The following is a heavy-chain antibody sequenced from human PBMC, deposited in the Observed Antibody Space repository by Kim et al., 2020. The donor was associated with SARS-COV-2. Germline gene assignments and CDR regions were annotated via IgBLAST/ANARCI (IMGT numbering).Heavy chain of an antibody. CDR1: GYSISSGYY. CDR2: IYHSGST. D-gene: IGHD6-13*01. Sequence: SETLSLTCTVSGYSISSGYYWGWIRQPPGKGLEWIGTIYHSGSTYYNPSLKSRVTISVDTSKNQFSLKLSSVTATDTAVYYCARGYGAAADQWVWGQGTTVTVSS. V-gene: IGHV4-38-2*02. CDR3: ARGYGAAADQWV. J-gene: IGHJ6*02.